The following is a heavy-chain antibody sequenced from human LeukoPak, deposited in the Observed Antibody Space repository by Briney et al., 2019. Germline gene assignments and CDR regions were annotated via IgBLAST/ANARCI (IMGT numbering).Heavy chain of an antibody. D-gene: IGHD2-2*02. CDR1: GGSIISDSYY. CDR2: AYYTGTA. J-gene: IGHJ6*03. Sequence: SETLSLTCTVSGGSIISDSYYWAWIRQPPGKGLEWIGSAYYTGTAYYNPSLKSRVTISVDTSKSQFSLKLNSVTAADTAVYYCARGGSMGIVVVPAAIRHYYYYMDVWGKGTTVTVSS. CDR3: ARGGSMGIVVVPAAIRHYYYYMDV. V-gene: IGHV4-39*07.